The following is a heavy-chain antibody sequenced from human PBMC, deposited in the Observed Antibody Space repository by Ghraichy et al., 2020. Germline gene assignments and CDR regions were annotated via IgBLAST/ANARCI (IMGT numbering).Heavy chain of an antibody. CDR1: GVSSRSSSYN. D-gene: IGHD4-17*01. CDR2: SYYSGST. J-gene: IGHJ4*02. Sequence: SETLSLTCTVSGVSSRSSSYNWGWIRQPPGKEPGWIVCSYYSGSTYYNPSLKSRVTISVDTAKNQLSLKLTSVTATDTAIYDCARQGATTVTPAAFVDFSGQGTPVTVS. V-gene: IGHV4-39*01. CDR3: ARQGATTVTPAAFVDF.